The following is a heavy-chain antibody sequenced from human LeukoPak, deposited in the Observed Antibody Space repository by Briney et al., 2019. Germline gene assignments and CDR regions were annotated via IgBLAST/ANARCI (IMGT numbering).Heavy chain of an antibody. D-gene: IGHD6-13*01. V-gene: IGHV4-59*01. J-gene: IGHJ4*02. CDR3: ARAALYSSSSEFDY. CDR2: IYYSGST. Sequence: RSSETLSLTCTVSGGSISSYYWSWIRQPPGKGLEWIGYIYYSGSTNYNPSLKSRVTISVDTSKNQFSLKLSSVTAADTAVYYCARAALYSSSSEFDYWGQGTLVTVSS. CDR1: GGSISSYY.